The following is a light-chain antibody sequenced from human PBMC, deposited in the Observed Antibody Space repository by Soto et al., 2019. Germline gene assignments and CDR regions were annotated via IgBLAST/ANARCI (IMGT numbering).Light chain of an antibody. V-gene: IGKV1-39*01. CDR1: QSISNY. J-gene: IGKJ4*01. Sequence: DMEMTQSPSSLSASVGDRVTITCRASQSISNYLNWYQHKPGKVPKLLIYAASSLQSGVPTRFSGSGSGTEFTLTINILQPEDFATYYCQQSYGTPLTFGGGTKIEIK. CDR2: AAS. CDR3: QQSYGTPLT.